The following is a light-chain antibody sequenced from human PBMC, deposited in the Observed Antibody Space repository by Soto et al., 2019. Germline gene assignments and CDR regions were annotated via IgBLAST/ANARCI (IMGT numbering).Light chain of an antibody. CDR3: QQYSDSPPT. V-gene: IGKV2-30*01. CDR2: KVS. J-gene: IGKJ1*01. Sequence: EVVMTQSPLSLPVTLGQPASISCRSSQSLVYSDGNAYLNWFQQRPGQTPRRLIFKVSNRDSGVPDRFSGSGSGTDFTLTIDRLEPEDFAMYYCQQYSDSPPTFGQGTKVDIK. CDR1: QSLVYSDGNAY.